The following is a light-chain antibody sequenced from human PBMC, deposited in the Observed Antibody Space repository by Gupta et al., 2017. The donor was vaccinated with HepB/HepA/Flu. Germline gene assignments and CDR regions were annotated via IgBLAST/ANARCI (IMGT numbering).Light chain of an antibody. J-gene: IGKJ4*01. CDR3: QRYGSSRLS. V-gene: IGKV3-20*01. CDR2: GAS. CDR1: QSVSSSY. Sequence: EIVLTQSPGTLSLSPVERAPLSCRASQSVSSSYLAWYQQKPGQAPRLLSYGASSRATGIPDRVSRSGSGTDCTRTISRLDPEDFAVDYCQRYGSSRLSFGGWVKVGIK.